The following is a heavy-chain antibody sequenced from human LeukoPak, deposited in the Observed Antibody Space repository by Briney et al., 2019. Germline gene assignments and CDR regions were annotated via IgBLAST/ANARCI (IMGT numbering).Heavy chain of an antibody. J-gene: IGHJ4*02. D-gene: IGHD6-19*01. Sequence: GASVKVSCKASGYTFTSYYMHWVRQAPGQGLEWMGIINPSGGSTSYAQKFQGRVTMTRDMSTSTAYMELSSLRSEDTAVYYCARDPQLGRDGYSSGWYWPPDYWGQGTLVTVSS. CDR3: ARDPQLGRDGYSSGWYWPPDY. CDR1: GYTFTSYY. CDR2: INPSGGST. V-gene: IGHV1-46*01.